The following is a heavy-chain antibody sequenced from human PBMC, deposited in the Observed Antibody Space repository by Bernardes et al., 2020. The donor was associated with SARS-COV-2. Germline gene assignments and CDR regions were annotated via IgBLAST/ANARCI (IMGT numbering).Heavy chain of an antibody. V-gene: IGHV3-15*07. D-gene: IGHD6-19*01. J-gene: IGHJ4*02. CDR1: GFTFSNAW. CDR3: TTGDSSGWYGGGDH. Sequence: GGSLRLSCAASGFTFSNAWMNWVRQAPGKGLEWVGRIKSKAQGGTTDYAAPVKGRFTISRDDSKNTLYLQMNSLKIEDTAVYYCTTGDSSGWYGGGDHWGQGTLVTVSS. CDR2: IKSKAQGGTT.